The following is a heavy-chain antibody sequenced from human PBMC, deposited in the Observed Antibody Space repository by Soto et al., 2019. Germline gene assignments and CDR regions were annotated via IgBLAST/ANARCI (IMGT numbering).Heavy chain of an antibody. CDR2: ISYDGSNK. Sequence: QVQLVESGGSVVQPGRSLRLSCAASGFTFSSYGMHWVRQAPGKGLEWVAVISYDGSNKYYADSVKGRFTISRDNSKNALDLQMNSLRAEDTAVYYCAKDSAWQHPDYWGQGTLVTVSS. J-gene: IGHJ4*02. CDR3: AKDSAWQHPDY. CDR1: GFTFSSYG. V-gene: IGHV3-30*18.